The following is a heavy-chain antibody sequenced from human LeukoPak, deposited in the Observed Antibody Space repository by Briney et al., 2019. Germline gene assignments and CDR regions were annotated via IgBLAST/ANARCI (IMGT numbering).Heavy chain of an antibody. V-gene: IGHV4-39*01. J-gene: IGHJ6*02. CDR1: GGSISSSSYY. CDR3: ARHAPEGEDLYYDSWSGYYGYYGMDV. Sequence: SETLSLTCTVSGGSISSSSYYWGWIRQPPGKGLEWIGSIYYSGSTYYNPSLKSRVTISVDTSKNQFSLKLSSVTAADTAVYYCARHAPEGEDLYYDSWSGYYGYYGMDVWGQGTTVTVSS. D-gene: IGHD3-3*01. CDR2: IYYSGST.